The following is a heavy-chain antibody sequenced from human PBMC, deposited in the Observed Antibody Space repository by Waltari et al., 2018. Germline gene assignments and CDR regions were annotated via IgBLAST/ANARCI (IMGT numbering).Heavy chain of an antibody. V-gene: IGHV3-23*01. CDR3: AKDITMVRGVITD. Sequence: EVQLLESGGGLVQPGGSLRLSCAASGFTFSSYAMSWVRQAPGKGLEWVSAISGSGGSTDYADSVKGRFTISRDNSKNTLYLQMNSLRAEDTAVYYCAKDITMVRGVITDWGQGTLVTVSS. CDR1: GFTFSSYA. J-gene: IGHJ4*02. CDR2: ISGSGGST. D-gene: IGHD3-10*01.